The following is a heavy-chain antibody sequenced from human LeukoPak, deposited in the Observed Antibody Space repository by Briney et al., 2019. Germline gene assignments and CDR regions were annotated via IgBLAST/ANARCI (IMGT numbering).Heavy chain of an antibody. CDR2: IYYSGST. J-gene: IGHJ3*02. CDR1: GGSISSSSYY. CDR3: ARRDCGGDCYDDAFDI. D-gene: IGHD2-21*02. V-gene: IGHV4-39*01. Sequence: PSETLSLTCTVSGGSISSSSYYWGWIRQPPGKGLEWIGGIYYSGSTYYNPSLKSRVTISVDTSKNQFSLKLSSVTAADTAVYYCARRDCGGDCYDDAFDIWGQGTMVTVSS.